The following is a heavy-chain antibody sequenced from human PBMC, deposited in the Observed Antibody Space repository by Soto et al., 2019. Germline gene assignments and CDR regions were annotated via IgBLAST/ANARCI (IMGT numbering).Heavy chain of an antibody. CDR3: AKYYYAYNYYGLAV. J-gene: IGHJ6*02. CDR1: GFTFSNSA. D-gene: IGHD3-16*01. Sequence: GGSLRLSCAASGFTFSNSAMSWVRQAPGKGLEWVSTISGSGVSTYYADSVKGRFTISRDNSKDTLDLQMNSLRVEDTAVYFCAKYYYAYNYYGLAVWGQGTTVTVSS. CDR2: ISGSGVST. V-gene: IGHV3-23*01.